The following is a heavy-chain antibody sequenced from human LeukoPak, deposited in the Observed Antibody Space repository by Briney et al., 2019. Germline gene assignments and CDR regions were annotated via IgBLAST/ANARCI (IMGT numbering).Heavy chain of an antibody. Sequence: GGSLRLSCAASGFTFSSYAMSWVRQAPGKGLEWVSAISGSGGSTYYADSVKGRFTISRDNSKNTLYLQMNSLRAEDTAVYYCAKDDYDFWSGYPHYFDYWGQGTLVTVPS. CDR3: AKDDYDFWSGYPHYFDY. CDR1: GFTFSSYA. J-gene: IGHJ4*02. CDR2: ISGSGGST. D-gene: IGHD3-3*01. V-gene: IGHV3-23*01.